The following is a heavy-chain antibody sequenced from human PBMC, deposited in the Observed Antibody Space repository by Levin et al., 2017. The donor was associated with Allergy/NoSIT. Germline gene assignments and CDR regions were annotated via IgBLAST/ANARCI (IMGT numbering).Heavy chain of an antibody. CDR3: ASLGGPPYGSGSYQDDFDY. Sequence: ASVKVSCKASGYTFTGYYMHWVRQAPGQGLEWMGWINPNSGGTNYAQKFQGRVTMTRDTSISTAYMELSRLRSDDTAVYYCASLGGPPYGSGSYQDDFDYWGQGTLVTVSS. CDR1: GYTFTGYY. J-gene: IGHJ4*02. D-gene: IGHD3-10*01. CDR2: INPNSGGT. V-gene: IGHV1-2*02.